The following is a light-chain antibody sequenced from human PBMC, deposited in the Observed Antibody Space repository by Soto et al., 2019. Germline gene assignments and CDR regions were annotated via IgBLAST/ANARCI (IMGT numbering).Light chain of an antibody. CDR2: GNS. CDR1: SSNIGAGYD. CDR3: QSYDSSLSGVV. V-gene: IGLV1-40*01. J-gene: IGLJ2*01. Sequence: QSVLTQPPSVSGAPGPRVTISCTGSSSNIGAGYDVHWYQQLPGTAPKLLIYGNSNRPSGVPDRFSGSKSGTSATLAITGLQAEDEADDYCQSYDSSLSGVVFGGGTRLTAL.